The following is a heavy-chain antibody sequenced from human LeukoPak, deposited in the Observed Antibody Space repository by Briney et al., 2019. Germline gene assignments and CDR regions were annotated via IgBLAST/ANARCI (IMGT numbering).Heavy chain of an antibody. V-gene: IGHV4-4*07. CDR3: ARLDYYDSSGYYGQAFDI. CDR1: GGSISSYY. CDR2: IYTSGST. D-gene: IGHD3-22*01. Sequence: PSETLSLTCTVSGGSISSYYWSWIRQPAGKGLEWIGRIYTSGSTNYNPSLKSRVTMSVDTSKNQFSLKLSSVTAADTAVYYCARLDYYDSSGYYGQAFDIWGQGTMVTVSS. J-gene: IGHJ3*02.